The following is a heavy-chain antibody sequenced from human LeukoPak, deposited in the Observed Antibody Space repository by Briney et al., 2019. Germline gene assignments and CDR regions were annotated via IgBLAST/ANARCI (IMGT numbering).Heavy chain of an antibody. J-gene: IGHJ2*01. CDR2: INGDGTST. CDR3: ARGGYIYGNWYFDL. CDR1: GFTFSSYW. D-gene: IGHD5-18*01. V-gene: IGHV3-74*01. Sequence: GGSLRLSCAASGFTFSSYWIHWVRQAPGKGLVGVSRINGDGTSTSYADSVEGRFTISRDSAKNTLYLQMNSLGAEDTAVYYCARGGYIYGNWYFDLWGRGTLVTVSS.